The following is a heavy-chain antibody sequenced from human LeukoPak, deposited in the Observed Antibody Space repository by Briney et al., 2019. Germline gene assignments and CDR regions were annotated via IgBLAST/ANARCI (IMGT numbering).Heavy chain of an antibody. Sequence: ASVKVSCRASGYTFTNYDINWVRQATGQGLEWMGYKNPNSGNSAYAQKFQGRVTITTDASITTAYMELSGLRSEDTALYYCAREGLDYWGQGTLVTVSS. CDR2: KNPNSGNS. CDR1: GYTFTNYD. V-gene: IGHV1-8*01. J-gene: IGHJ4*02. CDR3: AREGLDY.